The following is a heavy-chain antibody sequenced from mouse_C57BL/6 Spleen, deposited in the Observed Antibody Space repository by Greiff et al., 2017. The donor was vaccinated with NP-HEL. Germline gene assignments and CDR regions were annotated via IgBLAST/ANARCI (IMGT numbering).Heavy chain of an antibody. CDR1: GYTFTSSW. CDR2: IDPSDSYT. V-gene: IGHV1-69*01. J-gene: IGHJ4*01. D-gene: IGHD2-3*01. CDR3: ARFPLIYDGYYVGAMDY. Sequence: QVQLQQPGAELVMPGASVKLSCKASGYTFTSSWMPWVKQRPGQGLEWIGEIDPSDSYTNYNQKFKGKSTLTVDKSSSTAYMQLSSLTSEDSAVYYCARFPLIYDGYYVGAMDYWGQGTSVTVSS.